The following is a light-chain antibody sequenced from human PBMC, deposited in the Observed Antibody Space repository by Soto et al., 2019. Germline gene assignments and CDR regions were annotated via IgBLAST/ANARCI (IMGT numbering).Light chain of an antibody. CDR1: QSVSSSY. CDR3: QQYCSSPYT. Sequence: EIVLTQSPGTLSLSPGERATLSCRASQSVSSSYLAWYQQKPGQAPRLLIYGASSRATGIPHRFSGSGSSAYFTLTISRLEPEGFAVYYYQQYCSSPYTLGQGTKLEIK. V-gene: IGKV3-20*01. CDR2: GAS. J-gene: IGKJ2*01.